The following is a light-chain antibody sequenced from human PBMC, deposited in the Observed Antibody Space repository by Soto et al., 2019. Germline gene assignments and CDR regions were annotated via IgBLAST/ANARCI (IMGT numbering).Light chain of an antibody. CDR2: GAS. Sequence: EIVLTQSPGTLSLSPGERGTLPWKASQNGSNRYLAWYQQKPGQAPRLLIFGASSRATGTPDRFRGSGSGTDFTLIISRLEPEDSAVYHCQQYGGSPPTFGQGTKVEIK. V-gene: IGKV3-20*01. J-gene: IGKJ1*01. CDR1: QNGSNRY. CDR3: QQYGGSPPT.